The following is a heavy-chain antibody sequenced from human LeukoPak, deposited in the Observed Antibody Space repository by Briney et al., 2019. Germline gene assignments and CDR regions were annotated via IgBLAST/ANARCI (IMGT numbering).Heavy chain of an antibody. J-gene: IGHJ4*02. CDR3: ARDRKWLRQGFDC. D-gene: IGHD5-12*01. V-gene: IGHV1-2*02. Sequence: ASVKVSCKASGYTFTGYYMHWVRQAPGQGLEWMGWINPNSGGTNYAQKFQGRVTMTRDTSISTAYMELSRLRSDDTAVYYCARDRKWLRQGFDCWGQGTLVTASS. CDR1: GYTFTGYY. CDR2: INPNSGGT.